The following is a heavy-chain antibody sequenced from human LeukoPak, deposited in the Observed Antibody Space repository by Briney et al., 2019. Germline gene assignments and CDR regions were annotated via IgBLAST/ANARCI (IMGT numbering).Heavy chain of an antibody. CDR2: IYPGDSDT. CDR1: GYSFTSYW. D-gene: IGHD3-10*01. V-gene: IGHV5-51*01. J-gene: IGHJ4*02. Sequence: GESLKISCKGSGYSFTSYWIGWVRQMPGKGLEWMGIIYPGDSDTRYSPSFQGRVTISADKSISTAYLQWSSLKASDTAMYYCARPTYYGSGSYYNGGFDYWGQGTLVTVSS. CDR3: ARPTYYGSGSYYNGGFDY.